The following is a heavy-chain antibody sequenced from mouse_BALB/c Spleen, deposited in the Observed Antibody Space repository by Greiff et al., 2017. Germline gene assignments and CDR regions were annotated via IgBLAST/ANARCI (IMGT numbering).Heavy chain of an antibody. V-gene: IGHV4-1*02. J-gene: IGHJ1*01. CDR3: RGYYRYDYWYFDV. CDR2: INPDSSTI. CDR1: GFDFSRYW. Sequence: EVKLLESGGGLVQPGGSLKLSCAASGFDFSRYWMSWVRQAPGKGLEWIGEINPDSSTINYTPSLKDKFIISRDNAKNTLYLQMSKVRSEDTALYYCRGYYRYDYWYFDVWGAGTTVTVSS. D-gene: IGHD2-14*01.